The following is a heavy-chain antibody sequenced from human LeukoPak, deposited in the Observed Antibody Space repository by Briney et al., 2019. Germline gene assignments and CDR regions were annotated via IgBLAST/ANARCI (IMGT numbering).Heavy chain of an antibody. V-gene: IGHV5-51*01. CDR1: GYSFTSYW. J-gene: IGHJ6*02. CDR3: ARYSYGIDGYYYGMDV. CDR2: IYPGDSDT. D-gene: IGHD5-18*01. Sequence: GESLKISCKGSGYSFTSYWIGWVRQMPGKGLEWMGIIYPGDSDTRYSPSSQGQVTISADKSISTAYLQWSSLKASDTAMYYCARYSYGIDGYYYGMDVWGQGTTVTVSS.